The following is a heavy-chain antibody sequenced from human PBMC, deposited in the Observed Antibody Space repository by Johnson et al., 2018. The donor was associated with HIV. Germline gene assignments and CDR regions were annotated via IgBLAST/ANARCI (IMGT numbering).Heavy chain of an antibody. Sequence: VKLVESGGGLVQPGGSLRLSCAASGFTVSSNYMSWVRQAPGKGLEWVSVIYSGGGTYYADSVKGRFTISRDNSKRKLYLQMNSLRAEDTAEYDCAREVPAVAFDIWGQGTMVTVSS. V-gene: IGHV3-66*01. CDR3: AREVPAVAFDI. CDR2: IYSGGGT. D-gene: IGHD2-21*02. CDR1: GFTVSSNY. J-gene: IGHJ3*02.